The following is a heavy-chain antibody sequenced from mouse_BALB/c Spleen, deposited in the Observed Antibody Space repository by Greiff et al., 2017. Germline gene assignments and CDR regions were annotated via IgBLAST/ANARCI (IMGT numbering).Heavy chain of an antibody. CDR1: GFTFSSYT. CDR3: ARHGEDYFDY. CDR2: ISNGGGST. V-gene: IGHV5-12-2*01. J-gene: IGHJ2*01. Sequence: DVKLVESGGGLVQPGGSLKLSCAASGFTFSSYTMSWVRQTPEKRLEWVAYISNGGGSTYYPDTVKGRFTISRDNAKNTLYLQMSSLKSEDTAMYYCARHGEDYFDYWGQGTTLTVSS.